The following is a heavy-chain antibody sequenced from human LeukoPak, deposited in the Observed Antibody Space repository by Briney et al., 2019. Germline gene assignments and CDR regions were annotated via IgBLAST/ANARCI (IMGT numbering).Heavy chain of an antibody. J-gene: IGHJ4*02. D-gene: IGHD3-10*01. V-gene: IGHV4-59*08. CDR1: GGSISSYY. CDR2: IYYSGST. Sequence: SETLSLTCTVSGGSISSYYWSWIRQPPGKGLEWIGYIYYSGSTNYNPSLKSRVTISVDTSKNQFSLKLSSVTAADTAVYYCARHAGDLADYWGQGTLVTVSS. CDR3: ARHAGDLADY.